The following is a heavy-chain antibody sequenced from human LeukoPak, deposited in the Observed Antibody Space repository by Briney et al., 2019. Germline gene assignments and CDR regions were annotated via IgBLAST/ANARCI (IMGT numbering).Heavy chain of an antibody. CDR3: TTRYCSSTSCYAFDMDV. CDR1: GFTFSKAW. Sequence: PGGSLRLSCAASGFTFSKAWTTWVRQAPGKGLEWVGRIKSKSDGGTTDYAAPVKGRFTISRDDSKNTLYLQMHSLKTEDTAVYYCTTRYCSSTSCYAFDMDVWGKGTTVTVSS. V-gene: IGHV3-15*01. J-gene: IGHJ6*03. D-gene: IGHD2-2*01. CDR2: IKSKSDGGTT.